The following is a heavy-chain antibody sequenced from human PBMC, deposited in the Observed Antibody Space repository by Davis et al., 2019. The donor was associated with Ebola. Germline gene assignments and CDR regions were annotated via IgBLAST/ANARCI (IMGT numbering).Heavy chain of an antibody. Sequence: AASVKVSCKASGYTFSTYAIHWLRLAPGQRLEWMGLINAAKGNTKYSQRFQGRVTMTRDTSAGTAYMEMSSLRSEDTAVYYCATGFSSWYFWGQGTLVTVSS. V-gene: IGHV1-3*01. CDR1: GYTFSTYA. J-gene: IGHJ4*02. D-gene: IGHD6-13*01. CDR3: ATGFSSWYF. CDR2: INAAKGNT.